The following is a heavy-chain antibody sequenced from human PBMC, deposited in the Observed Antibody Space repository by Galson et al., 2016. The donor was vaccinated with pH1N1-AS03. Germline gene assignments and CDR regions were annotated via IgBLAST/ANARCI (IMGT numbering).Heavy chain of an antibody. Sequence: ETLSLTCTVSGGSITNHYWSWLRQPAGEGVEWIGRIYSSGATYCNPALKSRVTMSVDTSKNQFSLELNSVTAADTAIYYCARGVRVDCGRELCYSGMDVWGQGATVTVSS. CDR2: IYSSGAT. CDR3: ARGVRVDCGRELCYSGMDV. V-gene: IGHV4-4*07. D-gene: IGHD2-21*01. J-gene: IGHJ6*02. CDR1: GGSITNHY.